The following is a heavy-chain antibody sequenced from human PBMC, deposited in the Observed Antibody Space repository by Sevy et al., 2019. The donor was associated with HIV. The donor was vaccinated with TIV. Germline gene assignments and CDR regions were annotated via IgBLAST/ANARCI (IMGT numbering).Heavy chain of an antibody. J-gene: IGHJ4*02. CDR3: VRGPFDYYDSSGYPNGIDY. CDR2: ISYDGSNK. V-gene: IGHV3-30*04. Sequence: GESLKISCAASGFTFSSYAMHWVRQAPGKGLEWVAVISYDGSNKYYADSVKGRFTISRDNSKNTLYLQMNSLRAEDTAVYYCVRGPFDYYDSSGYPNGIDYWGQGTLVTVSS. CDR1: GFTFSSYA. D-gene: IGHD3-22*01.